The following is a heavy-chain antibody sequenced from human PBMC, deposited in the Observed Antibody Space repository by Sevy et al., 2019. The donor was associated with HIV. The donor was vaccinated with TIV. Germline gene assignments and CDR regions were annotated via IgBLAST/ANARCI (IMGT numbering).Heavy chain of an antibody. CDR2: IWYDGINK. V-gene: IGHV3-33*01. CDR3: ARDNLLPMMITMVRGALSYNFDH. CDR1: GFTFSDYG. Sequence: GGSLRLSCEVFGFTFSDYGMHWVRQAPGKGLEWVAGIWYDGINKYYADSVKGRFTISRDTSKNTLYLQMNSLRDEDTAIYFFARDNLLPMMITMVRGALSYNFDHWGQGTLVTVSS. J-gene: IGHJ4*02. D-gene: IGHD3-10*01.